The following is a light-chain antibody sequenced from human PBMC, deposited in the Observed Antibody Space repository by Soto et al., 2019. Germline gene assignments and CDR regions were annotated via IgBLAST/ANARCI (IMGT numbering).Light chain of an antibody. V-gene: IGKV3-15*01. CDR1: QSVSVY. CDR2: AAS. Sequence: QSPGTLSVSPGETVTLVCXASQSVSVYLAWYQQKSGQPPRLLIHAASDRATGVPARFSGSGSGTEFSLTISSLQSEDFGTYYCQQYKDWPPLTFGGGTRVDIK. CDR3: QQYKDWPPLT. J-gene: IGKJ4*01.